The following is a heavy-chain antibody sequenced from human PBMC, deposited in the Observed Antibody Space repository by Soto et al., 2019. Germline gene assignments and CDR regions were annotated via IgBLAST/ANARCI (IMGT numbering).Heavy chain of an antibody. CDR2: ISAYNGNT. Sequence: QVQLVQSGAEVKKPGASVKVSCKASGYTFTSYGISWVRQAPGQGLEWMGWISAYNGNTNYAQKLQGRVTMTTDTSTSKAYMELRSLRSDDTAVYYCARDLGAIYDILTGYCMDGWGQGTTVTVSS. D-gene: IGHD3-9*01. CDR3: ARDLGAIYDILTGYCMDG. CDR1: GYTFTSYG. V-gene: IGHV1-18*01. J-gene: IGHJ6*02.